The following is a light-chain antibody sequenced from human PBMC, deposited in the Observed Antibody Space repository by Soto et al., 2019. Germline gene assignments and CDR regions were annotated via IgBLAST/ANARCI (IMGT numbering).Light chain of an antibody. Sequence: EIVLTQSPGTLSLSPGERATLSCSASQSVSSSYLAWYQQKPGQAPRLLIYGASSRATGIPDRFSGSGSGTAFTLTISRLEPEDFAVYYCQQYASSPVYTFGQGTKLEIK. CDR1: QSVSSSY. J-gene: IGKJ2*01. V-gene: IGKV3-20*01. CDR3: QQYASSPVYT. CDR2: GAS.